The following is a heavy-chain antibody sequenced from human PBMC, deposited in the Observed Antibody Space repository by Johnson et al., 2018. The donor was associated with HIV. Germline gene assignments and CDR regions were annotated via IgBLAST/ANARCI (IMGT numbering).Heavy chain of an antibody. J-gene: IGHJ3*02. Sequence: QMLLVESGGGVVRPGGSLRLSCAASGFTFSSMHWDRQAPGKGLEWVAVISHDGSNKYYADSVKGRFTISRDNSKNTVYLQMHSLRGEDTAVYYCARDRGLDAFDIWGQGTMVTVSS. CDR3: ARDRGLDAFDI. CDR1: GFTFSS. D-gene: IGHD3-10*01. CDR2: ISHDGSNK. V-gene: IGHV3-30*14.